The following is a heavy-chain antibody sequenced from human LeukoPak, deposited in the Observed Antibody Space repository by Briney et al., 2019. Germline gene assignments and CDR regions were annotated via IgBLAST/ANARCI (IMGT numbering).Heavy chain of an antibody. CDR1: GFMFSTYE. V-gene: IGHV3-48*03. CDR3: AKDADISVELVVITSFDS. CDR2: ISYNGQRI. J-gene: IGHJ4*02. Sequence: GGSLRLSCAASGFMFSTYEMNWVRQAPGKGLEWLSYISYNGQRIFYADSVKGRFTISRGNAKNSLFLQVNSLRAEDTALYYCAKDADISVELVVITSFDSWGQGTLVTVSS. D-gene: IGHD3-22*01.